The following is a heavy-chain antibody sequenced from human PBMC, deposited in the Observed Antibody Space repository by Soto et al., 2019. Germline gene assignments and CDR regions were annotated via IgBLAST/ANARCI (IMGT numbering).Heavy chain of an antibody. V-gene: IGHV3-33*01. J-gene: IGHJ4*02. CDR3: ARDDHDSRGDY. CDR1: GFTFSSYG. CDR2: IWYDGSNK. Sequence: QVQLVESGGGVVQPGRSLRLSCAASGFTFSSYGMHWVRQAPGKGLEWVAGIWYDGSNKYYADSVKGRFTISRDNSKNTLYLQMNSLRAEDTAVYSCARDDHDSRGDYWGQGTLVTVSS. D-gene: IGHD3-22*01.